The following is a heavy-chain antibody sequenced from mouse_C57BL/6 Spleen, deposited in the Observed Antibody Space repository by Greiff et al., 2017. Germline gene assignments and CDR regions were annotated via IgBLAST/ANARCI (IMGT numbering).Heavy chain of an antibody. V-gene: IGHV1-61*01. CDR1: GYTFTSYW. CDR3: AFYYGSSYGLFAY. J-gene: IGHJ3*01. CDR2: IYPSDSET. Sequence: QVQLQQPGAELVRPGSSVKLSCKASGYTFTSYWMDWVKQRPGQGLEWIGNIYPSDSETHYNQKFKDKATLTVYKSSSTAYMQLSSLTSEDSAVYYCAFYYGSSYGLFAYWGQGTLVTVSA. D-gene: IGHD1-1*01.